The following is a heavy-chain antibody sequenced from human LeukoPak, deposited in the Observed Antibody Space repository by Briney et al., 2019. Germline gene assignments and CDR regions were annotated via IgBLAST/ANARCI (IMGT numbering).Heavy chain of an antibody. V-gene: IGHV4-59*01. CDR1: GGYTSSYY. Sequence: PSETLSLTCTVSGGYTSSYYWSWIRQPPGKGLEWIGYIYYSGSTNYNPSLKSRVTISINTSTNQFSLKLSSVTAADTAVYYCARGGSSTWPQYYFDYWGQGTLVTVSS. CDR2: IYYSGST. J-gene: IGHJ4*02. D-gene: IGHD6-13*01. CDR3: ARGGSSTWPQYYFDY.